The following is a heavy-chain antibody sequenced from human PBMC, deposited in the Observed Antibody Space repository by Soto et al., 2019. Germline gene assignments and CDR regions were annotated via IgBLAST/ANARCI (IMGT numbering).Heavy chain of an antibody. V-gene: IGHV3-23*01. Sequence: EVQLLESGGGLVQPGGSLRLSCAASGFTFSSHVMSWVRQAPGKGLEWVSGISTGGGSTDYADSVKGRFTISRDNSKNTLFLQMNSLRVEDTAVYFCAKEKVGPFDYWGQGALVTVSS. CDR2: ISTGGGST. J-gene: IGHJ4*02. CDR3: AKEKVGPFDY. CDR1: GFTFSSHV.